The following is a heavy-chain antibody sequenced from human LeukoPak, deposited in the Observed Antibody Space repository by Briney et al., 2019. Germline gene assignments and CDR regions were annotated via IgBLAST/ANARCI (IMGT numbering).Heavy chain of an antibody. CDR1: GGSISSHY. V-gene: IGHV4-59*11. Sequence: PSETLSLTCTVSGGSISSHYWSWIRQPPGKGLEWIGYIYYSGSTNYNPFLKSRVTISVDTSKNQFSLKLSSVTAADTAVYYCARTYGTGPGNLDYWGQGTLVTVSS. J-gene: IGHJ4*02. CDR3: ARTYGTGPGNLDY. D-gene: IGHD3-10*01. CDR2: IYYSGST.